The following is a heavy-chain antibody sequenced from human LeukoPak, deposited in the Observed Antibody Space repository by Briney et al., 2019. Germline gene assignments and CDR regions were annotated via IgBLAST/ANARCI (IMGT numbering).Heavy chain of an antibody. CDR2: IIPIFGTA. D-gene: IGHD3-9*01. CDR1: GGTFSSYA. J-gene: IGHJ4*02. V-gene: IGHV1-69*13. CDR3: ARAPIYYDILTGYYDDKTYFDY. Sequence: AVKVSCKASGGTFSSYAISWARQPPAQALESMGGIIPIFGTANYAQNFQDRVSINADESPSTAYMELSSLKSEPTAVYYCARAPIYYDILTGYYDDKTYFDYWGQGTLVTVSS.